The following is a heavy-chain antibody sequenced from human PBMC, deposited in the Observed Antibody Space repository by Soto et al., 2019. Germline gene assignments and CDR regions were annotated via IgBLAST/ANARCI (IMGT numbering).Heavy chain of an antibody. J-gene: IGHJ3*02. CDR1: GFTFSSYW. CDR2: INTHSTTI. Sequence: GGSLRLSCVASGFTFSSYWMHWVRQAPGKGLVGVSRINTHSTTITYADSVKGRFTISRDNAMNTLYLQMNSLRVEDTAVYYCARDQYDSSGLYAFDIWGQGTMVTVSS. D-gene: IGHD3-22*01. CDR3: ARDQYDSSGLYAFDI. V-gene: IGHV3-74*01.